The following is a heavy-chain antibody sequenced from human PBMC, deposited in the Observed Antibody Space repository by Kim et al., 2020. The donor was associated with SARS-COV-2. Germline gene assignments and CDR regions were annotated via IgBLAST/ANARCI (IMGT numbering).Heavy chain of an antibody. J-gene: IGHJ5*02. Sequence: GGSLRLSCAASGFTFSSYDMHWVRQATGKGLEWVSEIGTAGDTYYPGSVKGRFTISRDNAKNSLYLQMNSLRAGDTAVYYCARSIAAAGTGWFDPWGQGT. CDR1: GFTFSSYD. D-gene: IGHD6-13*01. V-gene: IGHV3-13*01. CDR2: IGTAGDT. CDR3: ARSIAAAGTGWFDP.